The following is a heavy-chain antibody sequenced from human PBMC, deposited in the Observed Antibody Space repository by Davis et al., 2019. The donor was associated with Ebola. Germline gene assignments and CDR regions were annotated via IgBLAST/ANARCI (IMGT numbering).Heavy chain of an antibody. CDR2: IIPIFGTA. V-gene: IGHV1-69*13. CDR3: ARDPRPGVLNWFDP. J-gene: IGHJ5*02. D-gene: IGHD1-1*01. CDR1: GYTFTSYY. Sequence: SVKVSCKASGYTFTSYYMHWVRQAPGQGLEWMGGIIPIFGTANYAQKFQGRVTITADESTSTAYMELSSLRSEDTAVYYCARDPRPGVLNWFDPWGQGTLVTVSS.